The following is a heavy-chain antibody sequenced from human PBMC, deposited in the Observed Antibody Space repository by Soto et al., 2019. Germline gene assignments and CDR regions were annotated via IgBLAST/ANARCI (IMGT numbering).Heavy chain of an antibody. CDR2: IYYSGST. CDR3: ARKPAAIWDGFDY. Sequence: SLSLTCPVSGVSISSGDYYWSWIRQPPGKGLEWIGYIYYSGSTYYNPSLKSRVTISVDTSKNQFSLKLSSVTAADKAVYYCARKPAAIWDGFDYWGQGTLVTVYS. CDR1: GVSISSGDYY. J-gene: IGHJ4*02. V-gene: IGHV4-30-4*01. D-gene: IGHD2-2*02.